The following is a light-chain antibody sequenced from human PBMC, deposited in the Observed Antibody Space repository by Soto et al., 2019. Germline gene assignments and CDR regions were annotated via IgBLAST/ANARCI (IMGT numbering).Light chain of an antibody. CDR2: EVT. V-gene: IGLV2-14*01. CDR1: RSDIGLYNY. Sequence: QAARNTPASLSGSPGQSITISCAGTRSDIGLYNYVSWYHQPPGEAPKLLIYEVTNRPSGISHRFSGSKAGNTASLTISGLQGEDEGDYYCSSYTNTAALAVFGGGTQLTVL. CDR3: SSYTNTAALAV. J-gene: IGLJ3*02.